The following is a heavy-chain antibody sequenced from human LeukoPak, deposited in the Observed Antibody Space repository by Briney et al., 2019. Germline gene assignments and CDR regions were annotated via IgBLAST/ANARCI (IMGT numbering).Heavy chain of an antibody. CDR2: TYPGDSDT. J-gene: IGHJ6*02. Sequence: HGESLKISCKGSGYSFTSYWIGWVRQMPGKGLEWMGITYPGDSDTRYSPSFQGQVTISADKSISTAYLQWSSLKASDTAMYYCARLGSRLLWFGESVDTTGYGMDVWGQGTTVTVSS. V-gene: IGHV5-51*01. CDR1: GYSFTSYW. CDR3: ARLGSRLLWFGESVDTTGYGMDV. D-gene: IGHD3-10*01.